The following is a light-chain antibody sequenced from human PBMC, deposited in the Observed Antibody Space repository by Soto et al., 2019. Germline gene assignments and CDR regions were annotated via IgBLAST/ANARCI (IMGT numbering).Light chain of an antibody. J-gene: IGKJ1*01. CDR2: DAS. CDR1: QTISTW. V-gene: IGKV1-5*01. CDR3: QQYHRYST. Sequence: DIQVTQSPPTLSASVGDRVTITCRASQTISTWMAWYQQKPGKAPKLLVYDASTLQSGVASRFSGSASGTEFTLTISSLESDDFATYYCQQYHRYSTFGQGTKVDI.